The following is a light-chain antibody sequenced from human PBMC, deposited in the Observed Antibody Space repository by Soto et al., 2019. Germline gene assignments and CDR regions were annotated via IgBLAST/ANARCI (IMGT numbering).Light chain of an antibody. V-gene: IGLV2-23*02. CDR2: EVS. J-gene: IGLJ2*01. CDR1: SSDVGSYNL. Sequence: QSVLTQPASVSGSPGQSITISCTGTSSDVGSYNLVSWYQQHPGKAPKLMIYEVSXXXXXXXXXFSGSKSGNTASLTISGXXXXXXXDYYCCSYAGSSVVFGGGTKLTVL. CDR3: CSYAGSSVV.